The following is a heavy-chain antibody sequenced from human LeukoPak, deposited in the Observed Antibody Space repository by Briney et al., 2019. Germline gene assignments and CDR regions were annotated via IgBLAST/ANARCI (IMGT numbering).Heavy chain of an antibody. J-gene: IGHJ1*01. CDR1: GYTFTSYD. V-gene: IGHV1-8*01. CDR3: ARDSPARGDPPQH. D-gene: IGHD3-10*01. Sequence: GASVKVSCKASGYTFTSYDINWVRQATGQGLEWMGWMNPNSGNTGYAQKFQGRVTMTRNTSISTAYMELSSLRSEDTTVYYCARDSPARGDPPQHWGQGTLVTVSS. CDR2: MNPNSGNT.